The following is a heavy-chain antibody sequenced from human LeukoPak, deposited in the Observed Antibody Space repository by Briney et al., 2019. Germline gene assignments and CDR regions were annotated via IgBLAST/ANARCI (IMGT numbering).Heavy chain of an antibody. D-gene: IGHD3-16*01. CDR1: GFTFSSYW. Sequence: PGGSLRLSCAASGFTFSSYWMHWVRQAPGKGLEWVAVISYDGSNKYYADSVKGRFTISRDNSKNTLYLQMNSLRAEDTAVYYCARGDTLDYWGQGTLVTVSS. V-gene: IGHV3-30-3*01. CDR3: ARGDTLDY. J-gene: IGHJ4*02. CDR2: ISYDGSNK.